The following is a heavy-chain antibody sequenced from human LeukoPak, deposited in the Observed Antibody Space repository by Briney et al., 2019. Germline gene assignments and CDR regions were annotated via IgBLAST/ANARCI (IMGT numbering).Heavy chain of an antibody. CDR1: GGSISSYY. Sequence: SETLSLTCTVSGGSISSYYWSWIRQPPGKGLEWIGYIYYSGSTNYNPSLKSRVTMSVDTSKNQFSLKLSSVTAADTAVYYCARDPGSSGPDYWGQGTLVTVSS. V-gene: IGHV4-59*01. D-gene: IGHD6-19*01. J-gene: IGHJ4*02. CDR3: ARDPGSSGPDY. CDR2: IYYSGST.